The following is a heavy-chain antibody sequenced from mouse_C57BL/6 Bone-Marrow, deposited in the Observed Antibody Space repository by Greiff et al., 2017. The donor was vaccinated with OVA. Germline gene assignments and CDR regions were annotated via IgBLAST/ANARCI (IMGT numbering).Heavy chain of an antibody. CDR3: ARSDYDYFDY. J-gene: IGHJ2*01. CDR1: GFTFSDYG. CDR2: ISSGSSTI. Sequence: EVQLVESGGGLVKPGGSLKLSCAASGFTFSDYGMHWVRQAPEKGLEWVAYISSGSSTIYYADTVKGRFTISRDNAKNTLFLQMTILRSEDTAMYYCARSDYDYFDYWGQGTTLTVSS. D-gene: IGHD2-4*01. V-gene: IGHV5-17*01.